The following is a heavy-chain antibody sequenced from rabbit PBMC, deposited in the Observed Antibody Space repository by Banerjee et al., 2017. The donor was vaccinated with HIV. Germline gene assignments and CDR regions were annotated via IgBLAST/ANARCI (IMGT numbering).Heavy chain of an antibody. CDR2: IGAGDGGST. CDR1: GFSFSSGYD. Sequence: QSLEESGGDLVKPGASLTLTCTASGFSFSSGYDMCWVRQAPGKGLEWIACIGAGDGGSTHCASWAKGRFTISKTSSTTVTLQMTSLTAADTATYFCARDGVSVSGVYYCGMDLWGQGTLVTVS. V-gene: IGHV1S40*01. D-gene: IGHD1-1*01. J-gene: IGHJ6*01. CDR3: ARDGVSVSGVYYCGMDL.